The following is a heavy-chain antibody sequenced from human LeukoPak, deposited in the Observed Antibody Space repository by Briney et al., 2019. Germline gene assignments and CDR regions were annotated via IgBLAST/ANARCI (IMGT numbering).Heavy chain of an antibody. Sequence: GGSLRLSCAASDFTFSSYAMHWVRQAPGKGLEWVAVISYDGSNKYYADSVKGRFTISRDNSKNTLYLQMNSLRAEDTAVYYCARGGRKSGSYQNWFDPWGQGTLVTVSS. D-gene: IGHD1-26*01. CDR2: ISYDGSNK. V-gene: IGHV3-30-3*01. CDR1: DFTFSSYA. J-gene: IGHJ5*02. CDR3: ARGGRKSGSYQNWFDP.